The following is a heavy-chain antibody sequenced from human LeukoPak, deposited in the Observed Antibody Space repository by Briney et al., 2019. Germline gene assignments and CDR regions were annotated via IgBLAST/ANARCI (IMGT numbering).Heavy chain of an antibody. D-gene: IGHD3-16*02. Sequence: GGSLRLSCAASEFTFSTYSMSWVRQAPGKGLEWVSFISSSSSYIYYADSVKGRFTISRDNSKNTLYLQMNSLRAEDTAVYYCARDYYDYVWGSYPTGYYYYYGMDVWGQGTTVTVSS. V-gene: IGHV3-21*01. CDR2: ISSSSSYI. J-gene: IGHJ6*02. CDR3: ARDYYDYVWGSYPTGYYYYYGMDV. CDR1: EFTFSTYS.